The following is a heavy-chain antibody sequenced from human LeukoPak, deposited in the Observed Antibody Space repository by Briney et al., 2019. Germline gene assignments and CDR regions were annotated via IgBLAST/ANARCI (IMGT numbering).Heavy chain of an antibody. CDR3: ALVKTTVTVK. D-gene: IGHD4-17*01. J-gene: IGHJ4*02. CDR2: IYWDYDN. V-gene: IGHV2-5*02. Sequence: SGPTLVNPTQTLTLTCTFSGFSLSTRGVGVGWIRQPPGKALEWLALIYWDYDNGYSPSLKIRLTITKNTSKNQVVLTLTNMDPVDTATYYCALVKTTVTVKWGQGTLVTVSS. CDR1: GFSLSTRGVG.